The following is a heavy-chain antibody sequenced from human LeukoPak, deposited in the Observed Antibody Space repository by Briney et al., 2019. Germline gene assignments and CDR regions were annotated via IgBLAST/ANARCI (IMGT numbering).Heavy chain of an antibody. CDR3: ARGVNYYGSGEGI. CDR1: GFTFSSYE. Sequence: GGSLRLSCAASGFTFSSYEMNWVRQAPGKGLEWVSYISSSGSTIYYADSVKGRFTISRDNAKNSLYLQMNSLRAEDTAVYYCARGVNYYGSGEGIWGQGTMVTVSS. V-gene: IGHV3-48*03. J-gene: IGHJ3*02. D-gene: IGHD3-10*01. CDR2: ISSSGSTI.